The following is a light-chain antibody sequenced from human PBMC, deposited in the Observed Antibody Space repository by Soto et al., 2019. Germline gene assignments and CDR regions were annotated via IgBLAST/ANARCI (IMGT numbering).Light chain of an antibody. CDR1: LPISNY. Sequence: DIQMTQSPSSLSASVGDRVTTTCRASLPISNYLAWYQQKPGKAPRLLIYEASRLESGVPSRISGSGSGTEFTLTISSLQPDDFATYYCQQYTSYPWTFGQGTKVDIK. CDR2: EAS. V-gene: IGKV1-5*03. CDR3: QQYTSYPWT. J-gene: IGKJ1*01.